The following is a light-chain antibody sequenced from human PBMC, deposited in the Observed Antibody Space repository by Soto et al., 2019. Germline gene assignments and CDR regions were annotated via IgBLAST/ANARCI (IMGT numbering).Light chain of an antibody. CDR3: CSYAGSPWV. J-gene: IGLJ3*02. Sequence: QSVLTQPRSVSGSPGQSVTISCTGNSSDVGGYNYVSWYQQHPGKAPKLMIYDVSKRPSGVPDRFSGSKSGNTASLTISGLQAEDEADYYCCSYAGSPWVFGGGTQLTVL. CDR2: DVS. CDR1: SSDVGGYNY. V-gene: IGLV2-11*01.